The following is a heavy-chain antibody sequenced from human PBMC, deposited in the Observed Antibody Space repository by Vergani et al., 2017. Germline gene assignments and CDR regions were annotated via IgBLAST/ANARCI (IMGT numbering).Heavy chain of an antibody. CDR1: GGSFSGYY. V-gene: IGHV3-23*01. D-gene: IGHD4-17*01. CDR3: AKSTVTTVFDY. CDR2: ISGSGGST. Sequence: VQLQQWGAGLLKPSETLSLTCAVYGGSFSGYYWSWIRQPPGKGLEWVSAISGSGGSTYYADSVKGRFTISRDNSKNTLYLQMNSLRAEDTAVYYCAKSTVTTVFDYWGQGTLVTVSS. J-gene: IGHJ4*02.